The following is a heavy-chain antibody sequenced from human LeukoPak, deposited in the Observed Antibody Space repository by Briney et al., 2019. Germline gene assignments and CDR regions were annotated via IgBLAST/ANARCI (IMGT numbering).Heavy chain of an antibody. CDR3: ARGYSGYATQYNWFDP. CDR2: IIPIFGTA. Sequence: ASVKVSCKASGYTFTSYGISWVRQAPGQGLEWMGGIIPIFGTANYAQKFQGRVTITADKSTSTAYMELSSLRSEDTAVYYCARGYSGYATQYNWFDPWGQGTLVTVSS. D-gene: IGHD5-12*01. V-gene: IGHV1-69*06. CDR1: GYTFTSYG. J-gene: IGHJ5*02.